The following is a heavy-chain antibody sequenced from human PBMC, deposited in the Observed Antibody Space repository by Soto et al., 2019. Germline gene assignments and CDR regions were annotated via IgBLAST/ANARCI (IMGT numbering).Heavy chain of an antibody. CDR2: IYYSGST. J-gene: IGHJ6*02. CDR1: GGSISSSSYY. CDR3: ARHLSFRLQGYYYYGMDV. Sequence: PSETLSLTCTVSGGSISSSSYYWGWIRQPPGKGLEWIGSIYYSGSTYYNPSLKSRVTISVDTSKNQFSLKLSSVTAADTAVYYCARHLSFRLQGYYYYGMDVWGQGTTVS. V-gene: IGHV4-39*01. D-gene: IGHD4-4*01.